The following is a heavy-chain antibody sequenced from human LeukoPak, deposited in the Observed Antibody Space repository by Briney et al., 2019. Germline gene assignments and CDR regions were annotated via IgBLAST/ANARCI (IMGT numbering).Heavy chain of an antibody. D-gene: IGHD3-22*01. J-gene: IGHJ2*01. CDR1: GGTFSSYA. CDR2: TSAYNGNT. Sequence: ASVKVSCKASGGTFSSYAISWVRQAPGQGLEWMGRTSAYNGNTNYAQNLQGRVTMTTDTSTSTAYMELRSLRSDDTAMYYCARDLPLDYYDIRELVPYWYFDLWGRGTLVTVSS. V-gene: IGHV1-18*01. CDR3: ARDLPLDYYDIRELVPYWYFDL.